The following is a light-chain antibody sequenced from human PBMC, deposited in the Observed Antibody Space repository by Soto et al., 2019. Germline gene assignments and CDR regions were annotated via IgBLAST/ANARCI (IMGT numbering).Light chain of an antibody. CDR1: QSVSGTS. Sequence: EIVLTQFPDTLSLSPGERATLSCRASQSVSGTSLACDQHKRGQAPRLLIHGASSRATGIPDRFSGSGSGTDFPLTISRLEPEDFAVYYCQQYGGSPRTFGQGTKVEV. J-gene: IGKJ1*01. CDR2: GAS. V-gene: IGKV3-20*01. CDR3: QQYGGSPRT.